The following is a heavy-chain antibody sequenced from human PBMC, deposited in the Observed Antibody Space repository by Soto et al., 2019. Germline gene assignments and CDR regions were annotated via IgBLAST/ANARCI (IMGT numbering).Heavy chain of an antibody. CDR2: INHSGST. CDR1: GGSFSGYY. J-gene: IGHJ4*02. Sequence: SETLSLTCAVYGGSFSGYYWSWIRQPPGKGLEWIGEINHSGSTNYNPSLKSRVTISVDTSKNQFSLKLSSVTAADTAVYYCARVKGYDFWSGYSKNPRGPTFDYWGQGTLVTVSS. D-gene: IGHD3-3*01. CDR3: ARVKGYDFWSGYSKNPRGPTFDY. V-gene: IGHV4-34*01.